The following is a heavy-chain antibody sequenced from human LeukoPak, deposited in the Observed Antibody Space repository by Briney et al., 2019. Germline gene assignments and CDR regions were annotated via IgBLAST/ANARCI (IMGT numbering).Heavy chain of an antibody. CDR1: GFIFSPYA. D-gene: IGHD2-15*01. Sequence: GGSLRLSCSASGFIFSPYAMHWVRQAPGKGLEYVSSISSEGKTTYYADSVKGRFTISRDNSKNTLYLQMSSLRPEDTAVYYCAGKGSGNFDYWGQGTLVTVSS. CDR3: AGKGSGNFDY. J-gene: IGHJ4*02. V-gene: IGHV3-64D*06. CDR2: ISSEGKTT.